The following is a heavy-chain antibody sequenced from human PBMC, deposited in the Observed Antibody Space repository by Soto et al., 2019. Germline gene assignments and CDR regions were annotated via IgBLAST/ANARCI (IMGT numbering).Heavy chain of an antibody. CDR2: ISAYNGNT. Sequence: QIQLVQSGAEVKKPGASVKFSCKASGYTFSGYHITWVRQAPGQGLEWMGWISAYNGNTNYAQNLQGRVTMTTDPSTSTAYMELRSLRSDDTAVYYCARDLPPVDYWGQGTLVTVSS. V-gene: IGHV1-18*01. CDR3: ARDLPPVDY. J-gene: IGHJ4*02. CDR1: GYTFSGYH.